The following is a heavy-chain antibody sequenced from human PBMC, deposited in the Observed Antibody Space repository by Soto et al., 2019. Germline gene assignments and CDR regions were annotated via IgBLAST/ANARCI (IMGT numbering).Heavy chain of an antibody. CDR2: MYHSGRN. J-gene: IGHJ4*02. V-gene: IGHV4-30-2*01. Sequence: TLSLNCAVSADSFSSGDYSWIWMRQPPGKALEWIGYMYHSGRNYYNQTMKRRVTISIDRSKNHFALKLSSVTAADTAVYYCARVPDDGGQGILVVVSS. D-gene: IGHD2-2*01. CDR1: ADSFSSGDYS. CDR3: ARVPDD.